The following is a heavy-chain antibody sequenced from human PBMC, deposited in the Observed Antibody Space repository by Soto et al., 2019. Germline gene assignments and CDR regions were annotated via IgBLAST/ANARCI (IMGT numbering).Heavy chain of an antibody. CDR3: AYEEGWGGSPFDY. D-gene: IGHD2-21*01. J-gene: IGHJ4*02. V-gene: IGHV1-69*12. CDR2: IIPIFGTA. CDR1: GGTFSGYA. Sequence: QFQLVQSGAEWKKPGPSVKFSCKASGGTFSGYAISWVRQPPGQGLEWMGGIIPIFGTANYAQKFQGRVTITADESTSTAYMELSSLRSEDTAVYYCAYEEGWGGSPFDYWGQGTLVTVSS.